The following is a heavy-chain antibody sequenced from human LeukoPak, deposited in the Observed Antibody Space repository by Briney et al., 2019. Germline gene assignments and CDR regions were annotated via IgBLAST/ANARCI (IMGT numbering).Heavy chain of an antibody. CDR2: IFHTGST. Sequence: PSETPSLTCSVSGGSISSYYWSWIRQPPWKGLEWIGYIFHTGSTNYNPSLKSRVTMSVDTSKNQVSLRLSSVTAADTAVYYCAKIRSGGGSFDVWGQGAMVTVSS. V-gene: IGHV4-59*01. CDR3: AKIRSGGGSFDV. CDR1: GGSISSYY. D-gene: IGHD4-23*01. J-gene: IGHJ3*01.